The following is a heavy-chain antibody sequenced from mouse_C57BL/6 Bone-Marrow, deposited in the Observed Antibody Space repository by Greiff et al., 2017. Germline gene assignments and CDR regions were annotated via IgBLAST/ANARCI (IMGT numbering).Heavy chain of an antibody. Sequence: QVQLQQPGAELVKPGASVKLSCKASGYTFTSYWMQWVKQRPGQGLEWIGEIDPSDSYTNYNQKFKGKATLTVDTPSSTAYMQLISLTSEDSAVYYCARELIAMDYWGQGTSVTVSS. CDR1: GYTFTSYW. J-gene: IGHJ4*01. D-gene: IGHD1-3*01. V-gene: IGHV1-50*01. CDR3: ARELIAMDY. CDR2: IDPSDSYT.